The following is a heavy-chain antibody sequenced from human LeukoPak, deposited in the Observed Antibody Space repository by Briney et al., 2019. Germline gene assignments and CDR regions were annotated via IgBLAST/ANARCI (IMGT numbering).Heavy chain of an antibody. Sequence: GGSLRLSCAASGFTFSSYAMSWVRQAPGKGLEWVSAIRGSGGSTYYADSVKGRFTISRDNSKNTLYLQMNSLRAEDAAVYYCAKGCYSNYPPPYYYYYGMDVWGQGTTVTVSS. CDR3: AKGCYSNYPPPYYYYYGMDV. D-gene: IGHD4-11*01. CDR2: IRGSGGST. J-gene: IGHJ6*02. V-gene: IGHV3-23*01. CDR1: GFTFSSYA.